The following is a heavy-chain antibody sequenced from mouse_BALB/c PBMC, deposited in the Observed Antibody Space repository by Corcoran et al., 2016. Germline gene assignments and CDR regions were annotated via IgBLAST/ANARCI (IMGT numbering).Heavy chain of an antibody. J-gene: IGHJ4*01. Sequence: EIQLQQSGPELMKPGASVKISCKASGYSFANYYMHWVKQSHGKSLEWIGYIDPFNGGTSYNQKFKGKATVTVDKSSSTAYMHLSSLTSEDSAVYYCASGGDYDEDYYAMDYWGQGTSVTVSS. CDR1: GYSFANYY. CDR3: ASGGDYDEDYYAMDY. CDR2: IDPFNGGT. D-gene: IGHD2-4*01. V-gene: IGHV1S135*01.